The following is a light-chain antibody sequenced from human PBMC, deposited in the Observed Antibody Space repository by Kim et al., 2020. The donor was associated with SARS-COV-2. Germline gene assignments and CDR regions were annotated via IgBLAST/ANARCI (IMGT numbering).Light chain of an antibody. CDR3: QQTSNWPLT. CDR2: DAS. J-gene: IGKJ4*01. Sequence: EIVLTQSPATLSLSPGERATLSCRASQSVSSYLAWYQQKPDQAPRLLIYDASNRATGIPARFSGIGSGTDFTLTISSLEPEDFAVYYCQQTSNWPLTFGGGTKVDIK. V-gene: IGKV3-11*01. CDR1: QSVSSY.